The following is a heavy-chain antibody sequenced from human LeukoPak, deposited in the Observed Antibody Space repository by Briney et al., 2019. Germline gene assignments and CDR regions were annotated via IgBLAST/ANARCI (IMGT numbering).Heavy chain of an antibody. J-gene: IGHJ4*02. CDR1: GFTFSSYG. D-gene: IGHD6-13*01. V-gene: IGHV3-33*08. CDR3: ARDGIAAAGTFDY. Sequence: GGSLRLSCAASGFTFSSYGMHWVRQAPGKGLEWVAVIWYDGSNKYYADSVKGRFTISRDDSKNTLYLQMNSLRAEDTAVYYCARDGIAAAGTFDYWGQGTLVTVSS. CDR2: IWYDGSNK.